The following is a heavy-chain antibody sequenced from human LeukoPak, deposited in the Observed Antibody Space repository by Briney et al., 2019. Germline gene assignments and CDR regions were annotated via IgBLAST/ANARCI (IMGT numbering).Heavy chain of an antibody. CDR2: INSNSGGT. D-gene: IGHD2-8*01. CDR3: VRLREGLYHFDY. CDR1: GYTFTGYY. V-gene: IGHV1-2*02. Sequence: ASVKVSCKASGYTFTGYYIQWMRQAPGQGLEWMGWINSNSGGTKYAQKLQGRVTMTRDTSISTAYMELSRLTSDDTALYYWVRLREGLYHFDYWGQGTLVTVSP. J-gene: IGHJ4*02.